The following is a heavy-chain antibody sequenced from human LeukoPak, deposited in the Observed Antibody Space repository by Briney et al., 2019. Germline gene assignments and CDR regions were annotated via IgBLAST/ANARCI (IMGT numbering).Heavy chain of an antibody. V-gene: IGHV3-30-3*01. CDR2: ISYDGSNK. Sequence: GRSLRLSCAASGFTFSSYAMHWVRQAPGKGLEWVAVISYDGSNKYYADSVKGRFTISRDNSKNTLYLQMNSLRAEDTAVYYCARDQGRDDYYMDVWGKGTTVTVSS. CDR3: ARDQGRDDYYMDV. J-gene: IGHJ6*03. CDR1: GFTFSSYA.